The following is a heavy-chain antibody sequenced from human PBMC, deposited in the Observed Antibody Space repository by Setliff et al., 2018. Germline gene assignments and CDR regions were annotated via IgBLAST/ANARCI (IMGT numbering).Heavy chain of an antibody. V-gene: IGHV4-38-2*01. CDR2: VYYSGTT. Sequence: PSETLSLTCAVSDFSVSSVYYWGWIRQSPGKGLEWIASVYYSGTTYYNPSLESQVTMSIDTSKSHFSLNLYSVTAADTAVYYCARTSTARYFDLWGRGTLVTVSS. CDR1: DFSVSSVYY. CDR3: ARTSTARYFDL. D-gene: IGHD2-2*01. J-gene: IGHJ2*01.